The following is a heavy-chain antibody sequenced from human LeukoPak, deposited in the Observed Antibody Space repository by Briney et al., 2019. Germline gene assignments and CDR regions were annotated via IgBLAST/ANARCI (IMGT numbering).Heavy chain of an antibody. CDR1: RFTFSYYA. V-gene: IGHV3-23*01. CDR2: ISGSGGST. D-gene: IGHD3-22*01. Sequence: GGSLRLSCAASRFTFSYYAMSWVRQAPGKGLEWVSGISGSGGSTYYADSVKGRFTISRDNSKNTLYLQMNSLRAEDTAVYYCAESSYYDSSGYYREYYFDYWGPGTLVTVSS. CDR3: AESSYYDSSGYYREYYFDY. J-gene: IGHJ4*02.